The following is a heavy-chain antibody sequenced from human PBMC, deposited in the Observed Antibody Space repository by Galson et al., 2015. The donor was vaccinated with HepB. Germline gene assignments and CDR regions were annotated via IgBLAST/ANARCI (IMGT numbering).Heavy chain of an antibody. CDR3: ARFVSTYYYDSSGYYKGAFDI. Sequence: SVKVSCKASGGTFSSYAISWVRQAPGQGLEWMGGIIPIFGTANYAQKFQGRVTITADESTSTAYMELSSLRSEDTAVYYCARFVSTYYYDSSGYYKGAFDIWGQGTMVTVSS. V-gene: IGHV1-69*13. J-gene: IGHJ3*02. CDR1: GGTFSSYA. CDR2: IIPIFGTA. D-gene: IGHD3-22*01.